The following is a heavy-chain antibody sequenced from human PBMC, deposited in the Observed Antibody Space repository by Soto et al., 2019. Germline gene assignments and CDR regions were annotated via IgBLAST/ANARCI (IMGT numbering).Heavy chain of an antibody. CDR1: SGSISSSNW. Sequence: SETLSLTCAVSSGSISSSNWWSWVRQPPGKGLEWIGEFYHSGSTNYNPSLKSRVTISVDKSKNQFSLKLSSVTAADTAVYYCAAGHTYYDFWSGYLFYNSYYYMDVWGKGTTVTVSS. J-gene: IGHJ6*03. D-gene: IGHD3-3*01. V-gene: IGHV4-4*02. CDR3: AAGHTYYDFWSGYLFYNSYYYMDV. CDR2: FYHSGST.